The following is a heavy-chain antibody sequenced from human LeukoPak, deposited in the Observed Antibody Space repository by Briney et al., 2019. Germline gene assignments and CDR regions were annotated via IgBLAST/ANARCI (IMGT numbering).Heavy chain of an antibody. Sequence: ASVKVSCKASGYTFTSYDINWVRQATGQGLEWMGWMNPNSGNTGYAQKFQGRVTMTRNTSISTAYMELSSLRSEDTAVYYCARGTVTIFGVVIISYYYYGMDVWGQGTTVTVSS. CDR2: MNPNSGNT. D-gene: IGHD3-3*01. CDR1: GYTFTSYD. CDR3: ARGTVTIFGVVIISYYYYGMDV. J-gene: IGHJ6*02. V-gene: IGHV1-8*01.